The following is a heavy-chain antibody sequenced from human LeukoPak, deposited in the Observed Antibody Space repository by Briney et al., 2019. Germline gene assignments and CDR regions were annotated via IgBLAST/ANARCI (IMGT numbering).Heavy chain of an antibody. CDR2: ISAYNGNT. J-gene: IGHJ6*02. Sequence: ASVKVSCKVSGYTLTELSMHWVRQAPGQGLEWMGWISAYNGNTNYAQKLQGRVTMTTDTSTSTAYMELRSLRSDDTAVYYCAKAHYYGSGSYYSGYYYGMDVWGQGTTVTVSS. CDR1: GYTLTELS. D-gene: IGHD3-10*01. CDR3: AKAHYYGSGSYYSGYYYGMDV. V-gene: IGHV1-18*01.